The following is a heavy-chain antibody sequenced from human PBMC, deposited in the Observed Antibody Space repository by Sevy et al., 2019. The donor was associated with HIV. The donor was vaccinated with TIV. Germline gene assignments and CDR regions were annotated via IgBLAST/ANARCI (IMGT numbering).Heavy chain of an antibody. V-gene: IGHV1-2*02. J-gene: IGHJ4*02. Sequence: ASVKVSCKASGYTFTGYYMHWVRQAPGQGLEWMGWINPNSGGTNYAQKFQGRVTMTRDTSISTAYMELSRLGSDDTAVYYCARMDGIFGVVIWSLDYWGQGTLVTVSS. D-gene: IGHD3-3*01. CDR2: INPNSGGT. CDR3: ARMDGIFGVVIWSLDY. CDR1: GYTFTGYY.